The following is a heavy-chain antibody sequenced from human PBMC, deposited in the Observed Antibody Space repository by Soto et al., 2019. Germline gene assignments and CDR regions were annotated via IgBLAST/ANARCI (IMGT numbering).Heavy chain of an antibody. CDR3: SRDDALSETSGDFYFDH. CDR1: EDIFRTYG. Sequence: QVQLVQSGAEVKKPGSSVRVSCKDSEDIFRTYGISWVRQAPGQGLEWMGGIIPLFDAVKYAQKFQGRVTITADKSTNTAYIDVNNVTYEDTAVYYCSRDDALSETSGDFYFDHWGQGTPVTVSS. V-gene: IGHV1-69*14. CDR2: IIPLFDAV. J-gene: IGHJ4*02. D-gene: IGHD2-21*02.